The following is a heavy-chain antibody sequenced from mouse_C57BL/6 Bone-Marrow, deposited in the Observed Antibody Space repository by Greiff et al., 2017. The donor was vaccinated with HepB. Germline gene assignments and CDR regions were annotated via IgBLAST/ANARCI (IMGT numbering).Heavy chain of an antibody. D-gene: IGHD2-1*01. CDR3: ARGGYYGNYWYFDV. V-gene: IGHV1-42*01. CDR1: GYSFTGYY. CDR2: INPRTGGT. Sequence: EVQLQQSGPELVKPGASVKISCKASGYSFTGYYMNWVKQSPEKSLEWIGEINPRTGGTTYNQKFKAKATLTVDKSSSTAYMQLKSLTSEDSAFYYCARGGYYGNYWYFDVWGTGTTVTVSS. J-gene: IGHJ1*03.